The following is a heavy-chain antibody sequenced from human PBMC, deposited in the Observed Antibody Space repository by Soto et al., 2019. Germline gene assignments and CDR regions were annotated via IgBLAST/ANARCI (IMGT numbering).Heavy chain of an antibody. CDR1: GGSISSYY. J-gene: IGHJ2*01. V-gene: IGHV4-59*01. Sequence: SETLSLTCTVSGGSISSYYWSWIRQPPGKGLEWIGYIYYSGSPNYSPSLESRVTISEDTSKNQFSLKLSSVTAADTAIYYCAPGRPESNGWYFDIWGRGTLATVSS. CDR2: IYYSGSP. CDR3: APGRPESNGWYFDI.